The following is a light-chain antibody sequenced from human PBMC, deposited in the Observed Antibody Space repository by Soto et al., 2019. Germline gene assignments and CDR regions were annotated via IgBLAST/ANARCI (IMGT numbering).Light chain of an antibody. V-gene: IGLV2-14*01. J-gene: IGLJ1*01. Sequence: QSALTQPASVSGSPGQWITISCAGTNSDVGNYNYVSWYQQHPGKAPKLIIYEVNNRPSGVSNRFSGSKSDNTASLTISGLQAEDEADYYCSSYTTVNTLVSFGTGTKLTVL. CDR2: EVN. CDR3: SSYTTVNTLVS. CDR1: NSDVGNYNY.